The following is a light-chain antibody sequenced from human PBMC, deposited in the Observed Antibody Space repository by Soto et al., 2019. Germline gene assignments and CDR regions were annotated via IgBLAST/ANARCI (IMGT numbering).Light chain of an antibody. V-gene: IGLV1-40*01. CDR2: YNT. J-gene: IGLJ2*01. CDR3: QSYDSSLSGVV. CDR1: SSNIGAGYD. Sequence: QSVLTQPPSVSGAPGQRVTISCTGSSSNIGAGYDVHWYQHLPGTAPKLLIYYNTNRPSGVPDRFSGSKSGTSASLAITGLQAEDEADYYCQSYDSSLSGVVFGGRTKLTVL.